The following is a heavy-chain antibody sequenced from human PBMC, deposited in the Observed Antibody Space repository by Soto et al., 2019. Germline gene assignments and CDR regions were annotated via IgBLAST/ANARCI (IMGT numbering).Heavy chain of an antibody. CDR1: GGSVNTYY. V-gene: IGHV4-59*02. CDR3: ARGRPWELYDY. D-gene: IGHD1-26*01. Sequence: QVQLQESGPGLVKPSETLSLTCTVSGGSVNTYYWSWIRQPPGKGLEWIGYIYYSGNTNYNPSLKSRVTISVDTSKIQFSLKLSSMTAADTAVYFCARGRPWELYDYWGQGTLVTVSS. CDR2: IYYSGNT. J-gene: IGHJ4*02.